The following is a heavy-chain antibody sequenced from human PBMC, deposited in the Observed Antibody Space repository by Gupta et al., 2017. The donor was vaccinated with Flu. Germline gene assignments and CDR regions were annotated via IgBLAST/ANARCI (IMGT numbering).Heavy chain of an antibody. CDR3: ARHHGGNSDDWYFDL. D-gene: IGHD4-23*01. Sequence: QVQLVQSGAEMKKPGSSVKVSCKASGGTSSTHTVSWVRQAPGQGLEWMGGIMPIFGLTNYAQRFQGRVTMTADDSTDTVFMELSGLTSEDTAVYYRARHHGGNSDDWYFDLWGRGTLVSVSS. V-gene: IGHV1-69*01. CDR2: IMPIFGLT. J-gene: IGHJ2*01. CDR1: GGTSSTHT.